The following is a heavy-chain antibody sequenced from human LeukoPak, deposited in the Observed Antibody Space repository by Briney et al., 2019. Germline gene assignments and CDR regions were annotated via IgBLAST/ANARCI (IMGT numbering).Heavy chain of an antibody. D-gene: IGHD6-13*01. CDR1: GFTFSNYE. CDR3: ARESMGISYYMDV. Sequence: GGSLRLSCAASGFTFSNYEMHWVRQAPGKGLEWVSYISSSGSTIYYADSVKGRFTISRDNAKNSLYLQMNSLRAEDTAVYYCARESMGISYYMDVWGKGTTVTISS. CDR2: ISSSGSTI. J-gene: IGHJ6*03. V-gene: IGHV3-48*03.